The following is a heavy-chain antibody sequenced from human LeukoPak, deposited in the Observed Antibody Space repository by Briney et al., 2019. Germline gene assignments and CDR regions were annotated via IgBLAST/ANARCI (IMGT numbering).Heavy chain of an antibody. D-gene: IGHD5-18*01. CDR2: IYYSGST. CDR3: ARARGYSYAFDY. Sequence: KPSETLSLTCTVSGDSVITTNYYGGWIRQPPGKGLEWIGSIYYSGSTYYNPSLKSRVAISVDTSKNQFSLNLSSVTAADTAVYFCARARGYSYAFDYWGQGTLVTVSS. J-gene: IGHJ4*02. CDR1: GDSVITTNYY. V-gene: IGHV4-39*07.